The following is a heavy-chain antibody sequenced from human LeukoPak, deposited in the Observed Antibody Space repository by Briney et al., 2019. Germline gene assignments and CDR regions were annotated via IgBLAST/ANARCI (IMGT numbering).Heavy chain of an antibody. CDR2: INPSGGST. CDR3: ARVKSYYYDTSDKDAFDI. CDR1: GYTFTSYY. D-gene: IGHD3-22*01. Sequence: ASVKVSCKASGYTFTSYYMHCVRQAPGQGLEWMGIINPSGGSTSYTQKFQGRVTMTRDTSTSTVYMELSSLRSEDTAVYSCARVKSYYYDTSDKDAFDIWGQGTMVTVSS. V-gene: IGHV1-46*01. J-gene: IGHJ3*02.